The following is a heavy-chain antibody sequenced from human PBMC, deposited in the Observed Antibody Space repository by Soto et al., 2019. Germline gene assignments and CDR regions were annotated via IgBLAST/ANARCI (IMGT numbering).Heavy chain of an antibody. V-gene: IGHV4-59*12. CDR1: GGSIRSYC. CDR2: ICNSGTT. Sequence: PPETLSLTCTVSGGSIRSYCWTWIRQPPGEGLEWIGCICNSGTTNYNPSLKSRVTISVDKSKNQFSLKLSSVTAADTAVYYCARVSTTDYDFWSGYYPTYYYYYYGMDVWGQGTTVTVSS. CDR3: ARVSTTDYDFWSGYYPTYYYYYYGMDV. J-gene: IGHJ6*02. D-gene: IGHD3-3*01.